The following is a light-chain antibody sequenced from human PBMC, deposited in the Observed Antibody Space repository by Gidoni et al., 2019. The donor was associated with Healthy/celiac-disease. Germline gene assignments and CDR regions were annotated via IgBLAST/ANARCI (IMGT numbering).Light chain of an antibody. CDR1: QSVSSY. Sequence: DIVLTQSPATPSLSSGERATLSCRASQSVSSYLAWYQQKPGQAPRLLIYDASNRATGIPARFSGSGSGTDFTLTISSLEPEDFAVYYCQQRSNWSWTFGQGTKVEIK. J-gene: IGKJ1*01. CDR3: QQRSNWSWT. V-gene: IGKV3-11*01. CDR2: DAS.